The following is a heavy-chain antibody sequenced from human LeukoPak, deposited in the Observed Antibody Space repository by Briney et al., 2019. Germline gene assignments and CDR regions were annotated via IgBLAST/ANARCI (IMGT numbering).Heavy chain of an antibody. CDR3: ARGFDRVWSGYSTFDP. CDR1: GGSISSYY. CDR2: IYYSGST. V-gene: IGHV4-59*12. J-gene: IGHJ5*02. Sequence: SETLSLTCTVSGGSISSYYWSWIRQPPGKGLEWIGYIYYSGSTNDNPSLKSRVTISVDTSKNQFSLKLSSVTAADTAVYYCARGFDRVWSGYSTFDPWGQGTLVTVSS. D-gene: IGHD3-3*01.